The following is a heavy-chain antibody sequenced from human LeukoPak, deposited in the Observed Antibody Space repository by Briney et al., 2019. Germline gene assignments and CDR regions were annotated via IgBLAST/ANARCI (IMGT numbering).Heavy chain of an antibody. V-gene: IGHV1-46*01. CDR2: INPSGGST. J-gene: IGHJ4*02. Sequence: GASVKVSCKASGYTFTSYYMHWVRQAPGQGLEWMGIINPSGGSTSYAQKFQGRVTMTRDTSTSTVYMELSSLRSEDTAVYYCARDWKDRIAVAGGDYWGQGTLVTVSS. CDR3: ARDWKDRIAVAGGDY. CDR1: GYTFTSYY. D-gene: IGHD6-19*01.